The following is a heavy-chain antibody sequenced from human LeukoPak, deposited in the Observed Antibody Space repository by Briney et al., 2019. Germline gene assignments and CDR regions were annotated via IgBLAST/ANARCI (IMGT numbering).Heavy chain of an antibody. J-gene: IGHJ4*02. V-gene: IGHV3-13*01. D-gene: IGHD5-18*01. CDR1: GFTLGRHD. CDR3: VREARGYHYTYFDY. CDR2: LASGSQT. Sequence: GGSLRLSCTASGFTLGRHDMHWVRQATGEGLEWVAALASGSQTFYAGSVKGRFTVSREDAKNSLYLQMNSLRAGDTAVYYCVREARGYHYTYFDYWGQGTLVTVSS.